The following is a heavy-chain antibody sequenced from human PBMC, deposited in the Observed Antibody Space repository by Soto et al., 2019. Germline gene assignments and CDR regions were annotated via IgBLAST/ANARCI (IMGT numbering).Heavy chain of an antibody. CDR3: ARDGREPTRYDYIWGSYRPAYYYYMDV. J-gene: IGHJ6*03. CDR1: GFTFSSYS. Sequence: PGGSLRLSCAASGFTFSSYSMNWVRQAPGKGLEWVSYISSSSSTIYYADSVKGRFTISRDNAKNSLYLQMNSLRAEDTAVYYCARDGREPTRYDYIWGSYRPAYYYYMDVWGKGTTVTVSS. D-gene: IGHD3-16*02. CDR2: ISSSSSTI. V-gene: IGHV3-48*01.